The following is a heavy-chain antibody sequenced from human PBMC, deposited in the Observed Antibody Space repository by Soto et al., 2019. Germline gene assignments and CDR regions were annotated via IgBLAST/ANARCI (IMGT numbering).Heavy chain of an antibody. CDR1: GGSISSYY. V-gene: IGHV4-59*01. J-gene: IGHJ4*02. Sequence: SETLSLTCTVSGGSISSYYWSWIRQPPGKGLEWIGYIYYSGSTNYNPSLKSRVTVSVDTSKNQFSLKLSSVTAADTAVYYCASLNMHYWGQGTLVTVSS. CDR3: ASLNMHY. CDR2: IYYSGST.